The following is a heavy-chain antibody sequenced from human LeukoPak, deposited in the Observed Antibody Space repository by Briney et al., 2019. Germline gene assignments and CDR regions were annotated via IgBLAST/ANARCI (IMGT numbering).Heavy chain of an antibody. CDR3: ARAIAAAGYY. CDR1: GFTFSSYA. J-gene: IGHJ4*02. D-gene: IGHD6-13*01. CDR2: IYSGGPT. Sequence: PGGSLRLSCAASGFTFSSYAMSWVRQAPGKGLEWVSVIYSGGPTYYADSVKGRFTISRDNSKNTLYLEMNSLRAEDSAVYYCARAIAAAGYYWGQGTLVTVSS. V-gene: IGHV3-66*01.